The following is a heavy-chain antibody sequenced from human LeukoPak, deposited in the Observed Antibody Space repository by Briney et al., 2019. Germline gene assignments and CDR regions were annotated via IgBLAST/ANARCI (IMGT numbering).Heavy chain of an antibody. J-gene: IGHJ5*02. V-gene: IGHV4-39*01. CDR2: IYYSGTT. CDR3: ASLMVYVTNWFDP. CDR1: GGSISSGDYY. Sequence: NPSQTLSLTCTVSGGSISSGDYYWSWIRQPPGKGLEWIGSIYYSGTTYYNPSLKSRVTISVDTSKNQFSLKLSSVTAADTAVYYCASLMVYVTNWFDPWGQGTLVTVSS. D-gene: IGHD2-8*01.